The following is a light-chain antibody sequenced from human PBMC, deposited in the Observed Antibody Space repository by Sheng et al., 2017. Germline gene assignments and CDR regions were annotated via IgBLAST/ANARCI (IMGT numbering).Light chain of an antibody. CDR3: QVWDSSSDGVV. Sequence: SYELTQAPSVSVAPGMTARITCGGNNIGGKNVHWYQQKPGQAPVLVVYNDRDRPSGIPERFSGSNSGNTATLTISRVEAGDEAEYYCQVWDSSSDGVVFGGGTNLIV. J-gene: IGLJ2*01. CDR2: NDR. CDR1: NIGGKN. V-gene: IGLV3-21*03.